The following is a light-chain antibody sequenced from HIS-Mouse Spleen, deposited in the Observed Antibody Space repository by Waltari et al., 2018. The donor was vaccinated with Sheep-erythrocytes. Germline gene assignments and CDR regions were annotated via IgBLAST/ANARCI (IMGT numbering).Light chain of an antibody. V-gene: IGLV2-11*01. Sequence: QSALTQPRSVSGSPGQSVTISCTGTSSDGGGYNYVSWYQQHPGKAPNIMIYDVSKRPAGVPVRFSGSKSGNTASLTISGLQAEDEADYYCCSYAGSYNHVFATGTKVTVL. CDR1: SSDGGGYNY. J-gene: IGLJ1*01. CDR2: DVS. CDR3: CSYAGSYNHV.